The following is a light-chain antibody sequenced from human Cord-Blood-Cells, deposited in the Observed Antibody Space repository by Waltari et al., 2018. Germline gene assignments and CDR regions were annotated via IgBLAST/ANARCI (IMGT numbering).Light chain of an antibody. CDR3: QQYYSTPYS. V-gene: IGKV4-1*01. CDR1: QSVLYSSNNKNY. Sequence: IVMTQSPDSLAVSLGERATINCKSSQSVLYSSNNKNYLAWYQQKPGQPPKLLIYWASTPESVVPDRFSGSGSGTDFTLTISSLQAEDVAVYYCQQYYSTPYSFGQGTKLEIK. J-gene: IGKJ2*03. CDR2: WAS.